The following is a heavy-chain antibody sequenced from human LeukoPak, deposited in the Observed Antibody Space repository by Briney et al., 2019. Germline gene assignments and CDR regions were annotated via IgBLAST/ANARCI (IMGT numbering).Heavy chain of an antibody. J-gene: IGHJ3*02. V-gene: IGHV4-59*01. CDR2: IYYSGST. Sequence: SGTLSLTCTVSGGSISSYYWSWIRQPPGKGLEWIGYIYYSGSTNYNPSLKSRVTISVDTSKNQFSLKLSSVTAADTAVYYCARRILRFPHAFDIRGQGTMVTVSS. CDR1: GGSISSYY. D-gene: IGHD3-3*01. CDR3: ARRILRFPHAFDI.